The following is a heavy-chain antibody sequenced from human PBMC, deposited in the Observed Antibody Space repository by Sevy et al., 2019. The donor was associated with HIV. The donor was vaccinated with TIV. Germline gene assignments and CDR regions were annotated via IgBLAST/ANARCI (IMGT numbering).Heavy chain of an antibody. CDR2: ISSNGGST. CDR1: GFTFSSYA. D-gene: IGHD3-22*01. J-gene: IGHJ3*02. CDR3: VKGYYYDSSGYNLWAFDI. Sequence: GGSLRLSCSASGFTFSSYAMHWVRQAPGKGLEYVSAISSNGGSTYCADSVKGRFTISRDNSKNTLYLQMSSLRAEDTAVYYCVKGYYYDSSGYNLWAFDIWGQGTMVTVSS. V-gene: IGHV3-64D*06.